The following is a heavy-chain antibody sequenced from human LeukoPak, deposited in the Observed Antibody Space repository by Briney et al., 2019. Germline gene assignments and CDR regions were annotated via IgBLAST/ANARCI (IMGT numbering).Heavy chain of an antibody. J-gene: IGHJ4*02. D-gene: IGHD2-8*01. V-gene: IGHV3-23*01. CDR1: RFTFTTYP. Sequence: PGGSLRLSCAACRFTFTTYPMSWVRQAPGKELEWVSAISASGGGTYYAGSVKGRFTISRDNSRSTVFLQMSSLRAEDTAVYYCAKAPHCPNDVCRYFDYWGQGILVTVSS. CDR3: AKAPHCPNDVCRYFDY. CDR2: ISASGGGT.